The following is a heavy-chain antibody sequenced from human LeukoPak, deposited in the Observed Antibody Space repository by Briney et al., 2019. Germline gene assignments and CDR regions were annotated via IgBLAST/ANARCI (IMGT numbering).Heavy chain of an antibody. CDR3: AKDEGRVVISYYYMDV. CDR2: IRYDGSNK. V-gene: IGHV3-30*02. J-gene: IGHJ6*03. D-gene: IGHD3-22*01. CDR1: GFTFSSYG. Sequence: GGSLRLSCAASGFTFSSYGMHWVRQAPGKGLEWVAFIRYDGSNKYYADSVKGRFTISRDNSKNTLYLQVNSLRAEDTAVYYCAKDEGRVVISYYYMDVWGKGTTVTVSS.